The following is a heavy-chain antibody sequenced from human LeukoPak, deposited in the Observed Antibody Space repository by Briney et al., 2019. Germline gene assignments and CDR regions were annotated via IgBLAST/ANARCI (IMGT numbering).Heavy chain of an antibody. D-gene: IGHD2-2*01. J-gene: IGHJ4*02. V-gene: IGHV1-18*04. CDR3: ARTGQAVVPAAMWDSDY. CDR1: GYTFTSCY. CDR2: XXXXNDNT. Sequence: EASVKVSCKTSGYTFTSCYMHWVRHAPGQGLEXXXXXXXXNDNTNYAQKLKGXVTXTTDTSTSTAYMEMRSVRSDDTAVYYCARTGQAVVPAAMWDSDYWGQGTLVTVSS.